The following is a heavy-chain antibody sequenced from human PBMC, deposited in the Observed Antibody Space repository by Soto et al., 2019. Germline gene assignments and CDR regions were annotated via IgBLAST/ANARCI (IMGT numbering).Heavy chain of an antibody. CDR1: GYTFTSYA. CDR3: ARAPAPPPLKKLLWFGDALGVSYYYGMDV. Sequence: EASVKVSCKASGYTFTSYAMHWVRQAPGQRLEWMGWMNPNSGNTGYAQKFQGRVTMTRNTSISTAYMELSSLRSEDTAVYYCARAPAPPPLKKLLWFGDALGVSYYYGMDVWGQGTTVTVSS. V-gene: IGHV1-8*02. CDR2: MNPNSGNT. J-gene: IGHJ6*02. D-gene: IGHD3-10*01.